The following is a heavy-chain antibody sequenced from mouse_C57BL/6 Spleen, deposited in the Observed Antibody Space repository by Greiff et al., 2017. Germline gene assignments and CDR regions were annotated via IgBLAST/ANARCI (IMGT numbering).Heavy chain of an antibody. D-gene: IGHD1-1*01. CDR1: GFTFSSYG. CDR2: ISSGGSYT. CDR3: ARHGDTTVVAKSGWYFDV. Sequence: EVQRVESGGDLVKPGGSLKLSCAASGFTFSSYGMSWVRQTPDKRLEWVATISSGGSYTYYPDSVKGRFTISRDNAKNTLYLQMSSLKSEDTAMYYCARHGDTTVVAKSGWYFDVWGTGTTVTVSS. J-gene: IGHJ1*03. V-gene: IGHV5-6*01.